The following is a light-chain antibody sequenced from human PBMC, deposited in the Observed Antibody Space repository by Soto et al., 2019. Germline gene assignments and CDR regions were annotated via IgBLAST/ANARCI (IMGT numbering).Light chain of an antibody. Sequence: DVQMTQSPSSLSESVGDRVTITCRASQCINNWLAWYQQKPGKAPKFLIYDASTLETGVPSRFSGSASGTEFTLTISGLQPEDVASYYCQQYDTYPLTFGGGTRVELK. CDR2: DAS. V-gene: IGKV1-5*01. CDR1: QCINNW. J-gene: IGKJ4*02. CDR3: QQYDTYPLT.